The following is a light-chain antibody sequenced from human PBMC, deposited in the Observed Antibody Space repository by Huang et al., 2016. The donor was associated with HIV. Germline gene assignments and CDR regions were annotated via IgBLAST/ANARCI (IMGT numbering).Light chain of an antibody. CDR2: GAY. J-gene: IGKJ4*01. Sequence: DIVMTQSPDSLAVSLGERATINCKSSQSVLYSSNNKNDLAWYQQKPGQPPKLLIYGAYTRESGGPDRCSGSGSGTDFTLTISSLQAEDVAVYYCQQYYSTPLTFGGGTKVEIK. V-gene: IGKV4-1*01. CDR1: QSVLYSSNNKND. CDR3: QQYYSTPLT.